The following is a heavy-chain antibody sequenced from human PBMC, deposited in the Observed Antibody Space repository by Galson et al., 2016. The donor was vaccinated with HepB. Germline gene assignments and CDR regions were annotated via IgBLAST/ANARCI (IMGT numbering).Heavy chain of an antibody. CDR2: ISYDGSNK. D-gene: IGHD3-16*01. J-gene: IGHJ5*02. V-gene: IGHV3-30*18. CDR3: AKVGYAYWAPQNWFDP. CDR1: GFSFRSYG. Sequence: SLRLSCAASGFSFRSYGIHWVRQAPGKGPEWVAVISYDGSNKHYADSVKGRFTISRDNSKNTLYLQMNSLRAEDTAIYCCAKVGYAYWAPQNWFDPWGQGTLVTVSS.